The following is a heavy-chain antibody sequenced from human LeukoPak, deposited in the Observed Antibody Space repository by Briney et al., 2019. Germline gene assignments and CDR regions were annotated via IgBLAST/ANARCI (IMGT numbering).Heavy chain of an antibody. Sequence: SETLSLTCTVSGGSISSYYWSWIRRPPGKGLEWIGYIYYSGSTNYNPSLKSRVTISVDTSKNQFSLKLSSVTAADAAVYYCAREMSMVRGVIPAYYFDYWGQGTLVTVSS. CDR1: GGSISSYY. CDR3: AREMSMVRGVIPAYYFDY. V-gene: IGHV4-59*01. CDR2: IYYSGST. J-gene: IGHJ4*02. D-gene: IGHD3-10*01.